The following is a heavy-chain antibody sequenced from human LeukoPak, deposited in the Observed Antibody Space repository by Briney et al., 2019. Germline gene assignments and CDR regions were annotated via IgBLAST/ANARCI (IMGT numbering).Heavy chain of an antibody. D-gene: IGHD6-19*01. Sequence: SETLSLTCTVSGGSISSGSYYWSWIRQPPGKGLEWVGHIHHTGNSYYNPSLKSRVTMSVDRSKNHFPLKLNSVTAADTAVYYCARDLIAVAIDNWGQGTLVTVSS. V-gene: IGHV4-30-2*01. CDR1: GGSISSGSYY. J-gene: IGHJ4*02. CDR3: ARDLIAVAIDN. CDR2: IHHTGNS.